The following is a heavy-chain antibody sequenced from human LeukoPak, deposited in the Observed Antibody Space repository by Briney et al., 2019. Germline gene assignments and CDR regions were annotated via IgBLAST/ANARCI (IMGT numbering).Heavy chain of an antibody. Sequence: SETLSVTCTVSGGSISSYYWSWIRQPPGKGLEWIGYIYYSGSTNYNPSLKSRVTISVDTSKNQFSLKLSSVTAADTAVYYCARRYEYWGRGTLVTVSS. V-gene: IGHV4-59*08. CDR3: ARRYEY. J-gene: IGHJ4*02. CDR2: IYYSGST. CDR1: GGSISSYY.